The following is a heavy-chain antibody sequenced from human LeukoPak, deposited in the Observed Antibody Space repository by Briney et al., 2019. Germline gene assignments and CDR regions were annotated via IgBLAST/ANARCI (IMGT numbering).Heavy chain of an antibody. D-gene: IGHD6-19*01. CDR2: ISGSGGST. V-gene: IGHV3-23*01. Sequence: GGSLRPSCAASGFTFSSYAMSWVRQAPGMGLEWVSAISGSGGSTYYADSVKGRFTISRDNSKNTLYLQMNSLRAEDTAVYYCAKEGQWLPPAEFGFDYWGQGTLVTVSS. CDR1: GFTFSSYA. J-gene: IGHJ4*02. CDR3: AKEGQWLPPAEFGFDY.